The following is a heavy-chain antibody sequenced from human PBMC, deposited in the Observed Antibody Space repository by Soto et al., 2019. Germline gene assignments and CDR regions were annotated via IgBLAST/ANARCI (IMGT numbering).Heavy chain of an antibody. D-gene: IGHD3-10*01. V-gene: IGHV4-34*01. CDR1: GGSFSGYY. J-gene: IGHJ6*02. CDR3: AGREGVTKIRGGKYYYVRRDV. Sequence: SETLSLTCAVYGGSFSGYYWSGIRQPPGKGLEWIGEINHSGSTNYNPSLKSRVTISVATSKNQFSLNLSSVTAADTAVYYCAGREGVTKIRGGKYYYVRRDVWGQGSTVT. CDR2: INHSGST.